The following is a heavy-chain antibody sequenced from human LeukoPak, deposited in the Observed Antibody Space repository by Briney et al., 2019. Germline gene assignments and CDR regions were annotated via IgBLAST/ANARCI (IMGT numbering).Heavy chain of an antibody. CDR3: ARVVEPTLLLDY. Sequence: SETLSLTCAVYGGSFSGYYWSWIRQPPGKGLEWIGEINHSGSTNYNPSLKSRVTISVDTSKNQFSLKLSSVTAADTAVYFCARVVEPTLLLDYWGQGTLVTVSS. V-gene: IGHV4-34*01. D-gene: IGHD2/OR15-2a*01. CDR2: INHSGST. CDR1: GGSFSGYY. J-gene: IGHJ4*02.